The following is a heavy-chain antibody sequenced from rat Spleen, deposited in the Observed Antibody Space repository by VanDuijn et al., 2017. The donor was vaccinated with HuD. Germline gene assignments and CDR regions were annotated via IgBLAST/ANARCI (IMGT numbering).Heavy chain of an antibody. V-gene: IGHV2-77*01. D-gene: IGHD1-7*01. CDR1: GFSLTSYG. J-gene: IGHJ3*01. CDR3: VGHWFAY. Sequence: QVQMKETGPGLVQTTQTLSVTCTVSGFSLTSYGVHWVRQAPGKGLEWMGIIWGDGSTNYNSALKSRLSISRDTSKSQVFLTMNSLQTDDTAVYYCVGHWFAYWGQGTLVTVSS. CDR2: IWGDGST.